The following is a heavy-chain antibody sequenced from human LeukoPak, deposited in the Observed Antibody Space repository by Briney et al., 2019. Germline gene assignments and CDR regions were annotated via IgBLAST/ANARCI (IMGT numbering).Heavy chain of an antibody. J-gene: IGHJ3*02. Sequence: SETLSLTCSVSGGSISGYSWTWIRQPPGKGLEWIGFIDYSGSSNYNPSLKSRVTISADPSTNHFSLNLTSVTAADTAVYFCARDRPVADWAPDIWGRGTMVTVSS. D-gene: IGHD3-9*01. CDR1: GGSISGYS. CDR3: ARDRPVADWAPDI. CDR2: IDYSGSS. V-gene: IGHV4-59*13.